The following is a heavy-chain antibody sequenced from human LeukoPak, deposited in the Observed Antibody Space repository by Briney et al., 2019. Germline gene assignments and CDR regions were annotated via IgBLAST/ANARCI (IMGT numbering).Heavy chain of an antibody. CDR3: ANDLGVRRLRY. CDR1: GFTFSSYA. J-gene: IGHJ4*02. CDR2: ISYDGSNK. V-gene: IGHV3-30*04. Sequence: QSGRSLRLSCAASGFTFSSYAMHWVRQAPGKGLEWVAVISYDGSNKYYADSVKGRFTISRDNSKNTLYLQMNSLRAEDTAVYYCANDLGVRRLRYWGQGTLVTVSS. D-gene: IGHD3-10*01.